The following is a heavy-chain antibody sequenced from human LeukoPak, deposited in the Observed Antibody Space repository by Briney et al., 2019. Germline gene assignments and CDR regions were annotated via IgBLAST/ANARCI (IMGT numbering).Heavy chain of an antibody. CDR2: ISAGGEST. CDR1: GFTFSNYA. V-gene: IGHV3-23*01. J-gene: IGHJ4*02. CDR3: AKEDSYCSSSSCYSFDS. Sequence: GGSLRLSCAASGFTFSNYAMSWVRQAPGKGLEWVSGISAGGESTYSADSVKGRFTVSRDNSKNTLYVQVNSLRVEDTALYYCAKEDSYCSSSSCYSFDSWGQGTLVTVSS. D-gene: IGHD2-2*02.